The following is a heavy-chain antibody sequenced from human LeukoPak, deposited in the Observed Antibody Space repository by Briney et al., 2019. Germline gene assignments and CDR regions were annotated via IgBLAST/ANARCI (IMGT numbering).Heavy chain of an antibody. CDR3: ARSGGSCSSCVYY. D-gene: IGHD2-15*01. J-gene: IGHJ4*02. CDR2: IIPILGTA. Sequence: SVKVSCKASGGTFSSYAISWVRQAPGQGLEWMGGIIPILGTANYAQKFQGKVTITADESTSTAYMELSSLRSEDTAVYYCARSGGSCSSCVYYWGQGTLVTVSS. V-gene: IGHV1-69*13. CDR1: GGTFSSYA.